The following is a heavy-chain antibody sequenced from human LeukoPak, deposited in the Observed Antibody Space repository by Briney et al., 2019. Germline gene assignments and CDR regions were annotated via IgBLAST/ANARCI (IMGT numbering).Heavy chain of an antibody. CDR1: GFIFSSYG. V-gene: IGHV3-30*18. CDR3: AKDRKKGSTRRPLPADY. CDR2: ISYDGSSK. D-gene: IGHD1-1*01. Sequence: GRSLRLSCAASGFIFSSYGMHWVRQAPGKGLEWVAVISYDGSSKYYADSVKGRFTISRDNSKNTLYLQMNSLRAEDTAVYYCAKDRKKGSTRRPLPADYWGQGTLVTVSS. J-gene: IGHJ4*02.